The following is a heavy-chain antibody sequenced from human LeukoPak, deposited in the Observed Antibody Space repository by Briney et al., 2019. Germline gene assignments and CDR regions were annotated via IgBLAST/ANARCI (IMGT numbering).Heavy chain of an antibody. CDR2: INHSGST. J-gene: IGHJ5*02. V-gene: IGHV4-34*01. Sequence: PSETLSLTCAVYGGSFSGYYWSWIRQPPGKGLEWIGEINHSGSTNYNPSLKSRVTISVDTSKNQFSLKLSSVTAADTAVYYCARGRGYCSSTSCRTNWFDPWGQGTLVTVSS. CDR1: GGSFSGYY. D-gene: IGHD2-2*01. CDR3: ARGRGYCSSTSCRTNWFDP.